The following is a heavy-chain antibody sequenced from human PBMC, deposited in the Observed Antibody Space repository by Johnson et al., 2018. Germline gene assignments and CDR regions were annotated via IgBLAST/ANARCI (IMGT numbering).Heavy chain of an antibody. CDR2: INSKTDGGTT. CDR3: TTDEEGIAVAGTLFREYFQH. J-gene: IGHJ1*01. D-gene: IGHD6-19*01. V-gene: IGHV3-15*07. Sequence: VQLVESGGGLVKPGGSLRLSCAASGFTFSNAWMNWVRQAPGKGLEWVGRINSKTDGGTTDYAAPVKGRFTIPRDDSKNTMNLQMNSLKTEDTAVYYCTTDEEGIAVAGTLFREYFQHWGQGTLVTVSS. CDR1: GFTFSNAW.